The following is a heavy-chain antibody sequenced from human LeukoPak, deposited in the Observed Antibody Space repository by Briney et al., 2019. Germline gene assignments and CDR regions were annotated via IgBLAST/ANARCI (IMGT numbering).Heavy chain of an antibody. V-gene: IGHV3-30*02. CDR3: AKDPHYYGSGSYYKAVDH. D-gene: IGHD3-10*01. J-gene: IGHJ4*02. Sequence: GGSLRLSCAASGFTFSNHGMHWVRQTPGKGLEWVAFIRNDGSNKYYADSVKGRFTISRDNSKNTLYLQMNSLRAEDTAVYYCAKDPHYYGSGSYYKAVDHWGQGTLVTVSS. CDR2: IRNDGSNK. CDR1: GFTFSNHG.